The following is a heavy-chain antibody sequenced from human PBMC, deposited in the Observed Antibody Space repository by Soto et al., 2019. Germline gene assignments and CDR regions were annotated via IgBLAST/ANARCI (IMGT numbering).Heavy chain of an antibody. J-gene: IGHJ5*02. CDR2: INHSGST. CDR1: YGTISCYD. V-gene: IGHV4-34*01. D-gene: IGHD1-1*01. Sequence: ASETMSHTCCVAYGTISCYDWSWIRNKAGKGLEWIGEINHSGSTNYNPSLKSRVTISVDTSKNQFSLKLSSVTAADTAVYYCARGPPWFLWNPRVGWFDPWVQGTPVTV. CDR3: ARGPPWFLWNPRVGWFDP.